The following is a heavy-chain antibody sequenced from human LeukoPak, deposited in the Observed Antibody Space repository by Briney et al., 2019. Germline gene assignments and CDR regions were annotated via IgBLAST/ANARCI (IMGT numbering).Heavy chain of an antibody. D-gene: IGHD2-21*02. CDR2: INHSGST. CDR1: GGSFSGYY. J-gene: IGHJ5*02. CDR3: ARSKVPATGNWFDL. Sequence: PSETLSLTCAVYGGSFSGYYWSWIRQPPGKGLEWIGEINHSGSTNYNPSLKSRVTISVDTSKSQFSLKLSSVTAADTAVYYCARSKVPATGNWFDLWGQGTLVTVSS. V-gene: IGHV4-34*01.